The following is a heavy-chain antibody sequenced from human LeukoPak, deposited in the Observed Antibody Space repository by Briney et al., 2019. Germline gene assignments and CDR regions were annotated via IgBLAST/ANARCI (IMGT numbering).Heavy chain of an antibody. CDR3: VRDRGTYRPIDY. Sequence: GGSLRLSCSASGFTFKSYLMAWVRQAPGKGLEWVSSISYTGTYIYYADSVKGRFTISRDNAQNSLYLQMNSLRAEDTAIYYCVRDRGTYRPIDYWGQGTLVTVSS. CDR1: GFTFKSYL. J-gene: IGHJ4*02. D-gene: IGHD1-26*01. V-gene: IGHV3-21*04. CDR2: ISYTGTYI.